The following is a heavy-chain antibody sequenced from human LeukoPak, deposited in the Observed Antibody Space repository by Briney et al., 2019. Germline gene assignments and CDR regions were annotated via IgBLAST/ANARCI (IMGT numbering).Heavy chain of an antibody. CDR1: DYTFTGYY. D-gene: IGHD3-10*01. Sequence: ASVKVSCEVSDYTFTGYYIHWVRQAPGKGLEYMGWINADSGDTKCAQRLQGRVTMTRDTPINTAYMELSSLTSDDTAVSYCARENSGAGTFDYWGQGTLVTVSS. CDR3: ARENSGAGTFDY. J-gene: IGHJ4*02. CDR2: INADSGDT. V-gene: IGHV1-2*02.